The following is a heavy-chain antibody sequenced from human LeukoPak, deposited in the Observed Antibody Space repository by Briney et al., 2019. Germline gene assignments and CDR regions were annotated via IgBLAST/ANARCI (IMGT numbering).Heavy chain of an antibody. J-gene: IGHJ4*02. Sequence: GASVKVSCKASGYTFTNYGINWVRQAPGQGLEWMGWISVYNGNTNYAQKLQGRVTMTTDTSTSTVYMELRSLRSDDTAVYYCARASGSYYPEFDYWGQGTLVTVSS. CDR2: ISVYNGNT. D-gene: IGHD1-26*01. CDR3: ARASGSYYPEFDY. V-gene: IGHV1-18*01. CDR1: GYTFTNYG.